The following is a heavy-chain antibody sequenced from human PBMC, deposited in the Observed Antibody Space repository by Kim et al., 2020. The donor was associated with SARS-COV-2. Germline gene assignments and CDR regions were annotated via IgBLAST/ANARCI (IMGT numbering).Heavy chain of an antibody. CDR2: IYYSGST. Sequence: SETLSLTCTVSGGSISSGGYYWSWIRQHPGKGLEWIGYIYYSGSTYYNPSLKSRVTISVDTSKNQFSLKLSSVTAADTAVYYCARMVPLRRGDKNWFDPWGQGTLVTVSS. D-gene: IGHD7-27*01. V-gene: IGHV4-31*03. J-gene: IGHJ5*02. CDR3: ARMVPLRRGDKNWFDP. CDR1: GGSISSGGYY.